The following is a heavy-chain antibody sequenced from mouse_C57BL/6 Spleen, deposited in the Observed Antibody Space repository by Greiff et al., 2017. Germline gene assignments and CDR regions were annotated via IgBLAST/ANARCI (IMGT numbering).Heavy chain of an antibody. CDR3: TKDYGYAMDY. CDR1: GYTFTDYE. Sequence: VKLQESGAELVRPGASVTLSCKASGYTFTDYEMHWVKQTPVHGLEWIGAIDPETGGTAYNQKFKGKAILTADKSSSTAYMELRSLTSEDSAVYYCTKDYGYAMDYWGQGTSVTVSS. V-gene: IGHV1-15*01. CDR2: IDPETGGT. J-gene: IGHJ4*01. D-gene: IGHD2-4*01.